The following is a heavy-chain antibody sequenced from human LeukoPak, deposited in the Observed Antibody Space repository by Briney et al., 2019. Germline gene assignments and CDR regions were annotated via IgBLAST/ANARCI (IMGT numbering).Heavy chain of an antibody. CDR2: ISAYNGNT. CDR3: ARDGRDLLAASRSTSLLWFP. Sequence: GASVKVSCTASGYTFTSYGISWVRQAPGQGLEWMGWISAYNGNTNYAQKLQGRVTMTTDTSTSTAYMELRSLRSDDTAVYYCARDGRDLLAASRSTSLLWFPWGQGTLVTVST. D-gene: IGHD3-10*01. J-gene: IGHJ5*02. CDR1: GYTFTSYG. V-gene: IGHV1-18*01.